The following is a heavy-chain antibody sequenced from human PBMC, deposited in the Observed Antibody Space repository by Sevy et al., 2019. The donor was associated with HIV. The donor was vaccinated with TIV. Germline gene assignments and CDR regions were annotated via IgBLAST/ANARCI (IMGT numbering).Heavy chain of an antibody. D-gene: IGHD3-16*01. V-gene: IGHV3-11*06. CDR3: ARDRRNYAGHYFDY. J-gene: IGHJ4*02. CDR1: GFTFSDYY. Sequence: GGSRRLSCAASGFTFSDYYMSWIRQAPGKGLEWVSDISSGSTYTNYADSVKGRFTISRDNAKNSLYLQMNSLTVEDTAVYYCARDRRNYAGHYFDYWGQGTLVTVSS. CDR2: ISSGSTYT.